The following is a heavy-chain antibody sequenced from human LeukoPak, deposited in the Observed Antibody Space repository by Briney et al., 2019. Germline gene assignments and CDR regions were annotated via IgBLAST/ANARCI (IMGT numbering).Heavy chain of an antibody. CDR3: ARARAGPFDY. Sequence: SETLSLTCTVSGGSISSYYWSWIRQPPGKGLEWIGYIYYSGSTNYNPSLKSRVTISVDTSKNQFSLKLSSVTAADTAVYYCARARAGPFDYWGQGTLVTASS. CDR2: IYYSGST. V-gene: IGHV4-59*08. J-gene: IGHJ4*02. CDR1: GGSISSYY.